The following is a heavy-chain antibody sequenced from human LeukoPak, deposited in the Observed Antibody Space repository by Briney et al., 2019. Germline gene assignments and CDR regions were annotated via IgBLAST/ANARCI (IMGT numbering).Heavy chain of an antibody. V-gene: IGHV3-7*03. Sequence: GGSLRLSCAASGFAFSSSWMSWVRQAPGKGLEWVANIKQDGSEKYYVDSVKGRFTISRDNAKNSLYLQMNSLRAEDTAVYYCARDLPPYYYDSSGYDYWGQGTLVTVSS. CDR3: ARDLPPYYYDSSGYDY. D-gene: IGHD3-22*01. J-gene: IGHJ4*02. CDR1: GFAFSSSW. CDR2: IKQDGSEK.